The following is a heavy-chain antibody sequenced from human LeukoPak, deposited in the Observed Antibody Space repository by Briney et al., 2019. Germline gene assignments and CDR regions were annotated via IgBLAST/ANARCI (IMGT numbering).Heavy chain of an antibody. CDR3: ATRTSSRDGYNYYFDY. V-gene: IGHV4-34*01. Sequence: SETLSLTCDVYGGSFSGYYWSWTRQPPGKGLEWIGEINHSGSTNYNPSLKSRVTISVDTSKDQFSLKLSSVTAADTAVYYCATRTSSRDGYNYYFDYWGQGTLVTVSS. CDR1: GGSFSGYY. CDR2: INHSGST. D-gene: IGHD5-24*01. J-gene: IGHJ4*02.